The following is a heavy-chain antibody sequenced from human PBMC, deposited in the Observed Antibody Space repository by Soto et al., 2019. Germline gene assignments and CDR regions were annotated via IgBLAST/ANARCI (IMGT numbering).Heavy chain of an antibody. CDR3: ARVWTGSPRGAFDF. CDR2: ISGSGGSS. J-gene: IGHJ3*01. Sequence: EVQLLESGGGLVQPGGSLRLSCAASGFTSINYGMTWVRQAPGQGLEWVSTISGSGGSSYYAVSVKGRCTISRDNAKNMLYLQLNSLRAEDTAVYFCARVWTGSPRGAFDFWGRGTMVTVSS. V-gene: IGHV3-23*01. CDR1: GFTSINYG. D-gene: IGHD1-1*01.